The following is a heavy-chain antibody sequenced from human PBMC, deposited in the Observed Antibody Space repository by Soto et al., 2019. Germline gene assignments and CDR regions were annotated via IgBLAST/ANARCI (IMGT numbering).Heavy chain of an antibody. D-gene: IGHD4-17*01. CDR2: IYYSGST. V-gene: IGHV4-30-4*01. CDR1: GGSISSGDYY. J-gene: IGHJ4*02. CDR3: ARVKGTVTTTRDYYFDY. Sequence: SETLSLTCTVSGGSISSGDYYWSWIRQPPGKGLEWIGYIYYSGSTYYNPSLRSRVTISVDTSKNQFSLKLSSVTAADTAVYYCARVKGTVTTTRDYYFDYWGQGTLVTVSS.